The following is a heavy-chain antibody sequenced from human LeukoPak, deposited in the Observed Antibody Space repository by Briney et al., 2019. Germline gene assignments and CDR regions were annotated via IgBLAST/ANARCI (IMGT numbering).Heavy chain of an antibody. CDR3: ARRRSGYSYGL. CDR1: VGSISSGSYY. CDR2: IYTSGST. Sequence: SETLSLTCTVSVGSISSGSYYWSWIRQPAGKGLEWIGRIYTSGSTNYNPSLKSRVTISVDTSKNQFSLKLSSVTAADTAVYYCARRRSGYSYGLWGQGTLVTVSS. J-gene: IGHJ4*02. D-gene: IGHD5-18*01. V-gene: IGHV4-61*02.